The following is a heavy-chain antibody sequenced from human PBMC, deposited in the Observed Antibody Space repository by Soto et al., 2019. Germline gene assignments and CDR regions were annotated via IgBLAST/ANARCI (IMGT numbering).Heavy chain of an antibody. CDR1: GGSISSGGYY. V-gene: IGHV4-30-4*01. CDR3: ARIYYDSGPIDY. Sequence: QVQLQESGPGLVKPSQTLSLTCTVSGGSISSGGYYWTWIRQPPGKGLEWIGYITDSGNTYYNTSLQSRVIISRDTSKSQFSLKLSSVTAADTAVYFCARIYYDSGPIDYWGQGTLVTVSS. J-gene: IGHJ4*02. CDR2: ITDSGNT. D-gene: IGHD3-10*01.